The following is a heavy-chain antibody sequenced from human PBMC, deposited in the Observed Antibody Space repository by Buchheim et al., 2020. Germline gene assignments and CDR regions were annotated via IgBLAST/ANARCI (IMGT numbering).Heavy chain of an antibody. J-gene: IGHJ4*02. D-gene: IGHD5-24*01. CDR2: INTDGSRT. CDR3: ASPGTRDEYDFDY. Sequence: EVQLVESGGGSVQPGGSLRLSCAASGFTFSSCWMHWVRQAPGKGLVWVSRINTDGSRTSYADSVKGRFTISRDNAKNTVYLQMNSPRAEDTAVYYCASPGTRDEYDFDYWGQGAL. V-gene: IGHV3-74*01. CDR1: GFTFSSCW.